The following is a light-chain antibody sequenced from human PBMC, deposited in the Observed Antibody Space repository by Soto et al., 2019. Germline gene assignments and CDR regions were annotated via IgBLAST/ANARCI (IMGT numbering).Light chain of an antibody. CDR3: QQRSNLIT. V-gene: IGKV3D-20*02. CDR1: QSVSSSY. Sequence: EIVLTQSPGTLSFSPGERATLSCRASQSVSSSYLAWYQQKPGQAPRLLIYGASSRATGLPDRFSGSGSGTDFTLTISSLEPEDFAVYYCQQRSNLITFGQGTRLEIK. CDR2: GAS. J-gene: IGKJ5*01.